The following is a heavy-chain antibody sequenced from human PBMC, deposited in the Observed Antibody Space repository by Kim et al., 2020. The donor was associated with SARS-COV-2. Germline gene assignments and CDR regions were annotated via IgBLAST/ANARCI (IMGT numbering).Heavy chain of an antibody. CDR2: ISYSGST. D-gene: IGHD6-13*01. CDR3: ARHGGQQSPLHL. CDR1: DGSINSYY. V-gene: IGHV4-59*01. J-gene: IGHJ2*01. Sequence: SETLSLTCTVSDGSINSYYWSWIQQPPGKGLEWIGYISYSGSTNYNPSLKSRLTISVDTSKNQFSLNLSSVTAADTAVYYCARHGGQQSPLHLWGRGTLVTVSS.